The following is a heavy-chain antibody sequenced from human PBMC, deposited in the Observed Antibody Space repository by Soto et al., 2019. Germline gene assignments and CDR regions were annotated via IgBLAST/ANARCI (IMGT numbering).Heavy chain of an antibody. CDR3: ARNLVYDFWSGPYGMDV. CDR2: INHSGST. Sequence: SETMSLTCAVYGGSLIGYYWSWIRQPPGKGLEWIGEINHSGSTNYNPSLKSRVTISVDTSKNQFSLKLSSVTAADTAVYYCARNLVYDFWSGPYGMDVWGQGTTVTVS. V-gene: IGHV4-34*01. CDR1: GGSLIGYY. D-gene: IGHD3-3*01. J-gene: IGHJ6*02.